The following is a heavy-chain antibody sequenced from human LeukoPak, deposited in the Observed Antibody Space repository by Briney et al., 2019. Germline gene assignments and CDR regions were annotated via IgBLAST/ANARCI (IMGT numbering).Heavy chain of an antibody. Sequence: VKVSCKASGGTFSSYAISWVRQATGQGLEWMGWMNPNSGNTGYAQKFQGRVTMTRNTSISTAYMELSSLTSEDTAVYYCARRMNYDSRVFQHWGQGTLVTVSS. CDR1: GGTFSSYA. CDR2: MNPNSGNT. D-gene: IGHD3-22*01. CDR3: ARRMNYDSRVFQH. J-gene: IGHJ1*01. V-gene: IGHV1-8*02.